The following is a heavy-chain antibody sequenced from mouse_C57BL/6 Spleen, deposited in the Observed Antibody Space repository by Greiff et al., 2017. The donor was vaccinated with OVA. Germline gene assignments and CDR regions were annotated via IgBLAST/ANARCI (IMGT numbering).Heavy chain of an antibody. CDR2: LDPSDSYT. D-gene: IGHD3-1*01. CDR1: GYTFTSYW. Sequence: QVQLQQPGAELVKPGASVTLSCKASGYTFTSYWMQWVKQRPGQGLEWIGELDPSDSYTNYNQKFKGKATLTVDTSSSTAYMQLSSLTSEDSAVYYCARGARDYAMDYWGQGTSVTVSS. V-gene: IGHV1-50*01. CDR3: ARGARDYAMDY. J-gene: IGHJ4*01.